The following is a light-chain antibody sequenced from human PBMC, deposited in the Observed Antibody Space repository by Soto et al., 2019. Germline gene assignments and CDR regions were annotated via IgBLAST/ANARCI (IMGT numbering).Light chain of an antibody. CDR1: QGVSSNN. J-gene: IGKJ1*01. CDR2: DAS. V-gene: IGKV3-20*01. Sequence: VVTQPPGTLSLSPGERATLSCRASQGVSSNNLAWYQQKPRQTPRPLIYDASSRATSIPNRCSGSGAGTAFTLIIMRLEPEDVAVYYCPQYASSPRPFCQGTNLDIK. CDR3: PQYASSPRP.